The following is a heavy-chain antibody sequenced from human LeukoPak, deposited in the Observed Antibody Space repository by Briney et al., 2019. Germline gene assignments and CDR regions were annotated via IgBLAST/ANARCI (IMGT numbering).Heavy chain of an antibody. CDR1: GDSISHYY. CDR2: VYNSEST. J-gene: IGHJ4*02. V-gene: IGHV4-59*01. Sequence: SEALSLTCTVSGDSISHYYWSWIRQPPGKGLEWIGYVYNSESTNYNASLKSRVTISLDTSKNQFSLNLNSMTAADTAVYYCTRGRTKNDYWGQGTLVTVSS. CDR3: TRGRTKNDY.